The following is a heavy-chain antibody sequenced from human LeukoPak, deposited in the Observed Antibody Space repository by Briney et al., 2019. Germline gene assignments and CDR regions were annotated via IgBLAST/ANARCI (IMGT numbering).Heavy chain of an antibody. J-gene: IGHJ3*02. CDR2: IYPGDSDT. D-gene: IGHD5-18*01. Sequence: GESLKISCKGSGYSFTSYWIGWVRQMPGKGLEWMGIIYPGDSDTRYSPSFQGQVTISADKSISTAYLQWSSLKASDTAMYYCARQGVDTAMVNAFDIWGPGTMVTVSS. CDR3: ARQGVDTAMVNAFDI. V-gene: IGHV5-51*01. CDR1: GYSFTSYW.